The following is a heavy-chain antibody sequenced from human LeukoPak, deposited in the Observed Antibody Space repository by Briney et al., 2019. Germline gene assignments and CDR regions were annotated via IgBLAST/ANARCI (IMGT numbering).Heavy chain of an antibody. Sequence: GGSLRLSCAASGFTFSTYGMSWVRQAPGKGLEWVSGINWNGGSTGYADSVKGRFTISRDNAKNSLYLQMNSLRAEDTALYHCARRDYDFWSGYDHYGMDVWGQGTTVTVSS. CDR2: INWNGGST. CDR3: ARRDYDFWSGYDHYGMDV. J-gene: IGHJ6*02. V-gene: IGHV3-20*01. CDR1: GFTFSTYG. D-gene: IGHD3-3*01.